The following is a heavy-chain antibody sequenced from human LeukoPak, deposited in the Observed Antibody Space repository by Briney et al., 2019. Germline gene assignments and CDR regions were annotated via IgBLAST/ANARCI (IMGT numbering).Heavy chain of an antibody. CDR2: INPSGGGT. Sequence: ASVKVSCKASGYTFTSYYMHWVRQAPGQGLEWMGIINPSGGGTSYAQKFQGRVTMTRDTSTSTVYMELSSLRSEDTAVYYCARDFGLITMIGDYYYMDVWGKGTTVTVSS. V-gene: IGHV1-46*01. D-gene: IGHD3-22*01. J-gene: IGHJ6*03. CDR1: GYTFTSYY. CDR3: ARDFGLITMIGDYYYMDV.